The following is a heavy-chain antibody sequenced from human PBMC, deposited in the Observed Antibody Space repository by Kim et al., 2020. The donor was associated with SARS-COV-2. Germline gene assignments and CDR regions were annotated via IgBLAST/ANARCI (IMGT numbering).Heavy chain of an antibody. CDR3: ARDHYDFWSGYSLPSLPDV. CDR1: GGTFSSYA. J-gene: IGHJ6*02. CDR2: IIPIFGTA. D-gene: IGHD3-3*01. V-gene: IGHV1-69*13. Sequence: SVKVSCKASGGTFSSYAISWVRQAPGQGLEWMGGIIPIFGTANYAQKFQGRVTITADESTSTAYMELSSLRSEDTAVYYCARDHYDFWSGYSLPSLPDVWGQGTTVTVSS.